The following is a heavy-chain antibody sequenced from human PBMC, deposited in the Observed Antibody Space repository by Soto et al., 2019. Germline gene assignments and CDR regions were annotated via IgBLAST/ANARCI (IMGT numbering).Heavy chain of an antibody. V-gene: IGHV3-74*03. Sequence: EVQLVESGGGLVQPGGSLRLSCAASGFTFSSQWMYWVRQSPGKGPVWVSYINSDGSRIAYADSVKGRFTISRDNAKNTLYLQLNSPRVEETAVYYCVRDIRWGRGTLVTVSS. CDR1: GFTFSSQW. CDR3: VRDIR. J-gene: IGHJ4*02. CDR2: INSDGSRI.